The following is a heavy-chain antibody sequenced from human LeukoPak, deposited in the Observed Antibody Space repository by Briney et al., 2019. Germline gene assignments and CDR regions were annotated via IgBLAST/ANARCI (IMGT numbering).Heavy chain of an antibody. CDR1: GFTFSSYA. CDR2: ISGSGGGT. D-gene: IGHD4-11*01. J-gene: IGHJ4*02. V-gene: IGHV3-23*01. CDR3: ARRHTAVTTFDY. Sequence: GGSLRLSCAASGFTFSSYAMSWVRQAPGKGLEWVSAISGSGGGTYYADSVKGRFTISRDNSKNTLYLQMNSLRAEDTAVYYCARRHTAVTTFDYWGQGTLVTVSS.